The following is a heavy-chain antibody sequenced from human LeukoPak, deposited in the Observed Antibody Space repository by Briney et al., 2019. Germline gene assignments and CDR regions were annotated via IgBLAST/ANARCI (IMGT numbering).Heavy chain of an antibody. CDR3: ARHYTGCIDY. D-gene: IGHD2-8*01. CDR1: GGSISSSSYY. J-gene: IGHJ4*02. Sequence: SETLSLTCTVSGGSISSSSYYWSWIRQPPGKGLEWIGSIYYSGSTYYNPSLKSRVTISVDTSKNQFSLKLSSVTAADTAVYYCARHYTGCIDYWGQGTLVTVSS. V-gene: IGHV4-39*01. CDR2: IYYSGST.